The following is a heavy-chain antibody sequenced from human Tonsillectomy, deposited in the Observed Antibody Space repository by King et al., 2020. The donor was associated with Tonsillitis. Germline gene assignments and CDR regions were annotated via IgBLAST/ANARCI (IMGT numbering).Heavy chain of an antibody. CDR1: GFSFSTYS. D-gene: IGHD6-13*01. J-gene: IGHJ6*02. V-gene: IGHV3-21*01. CDR2: ISTSSSYI. Sequence: DVQLVESGGGLVKPGGSLRLSCAASGFSFSTYSMNWVRQAPGKGLEWVSSISTSSSYIYYADSVKGRFMISRDNAENSLYLQMNSLRADDTAVYYCARDLFGQQLVCGYYGMDVWGQGTTVTVSS. CDR3: ARDLFGQQLVCGYYGMDV.